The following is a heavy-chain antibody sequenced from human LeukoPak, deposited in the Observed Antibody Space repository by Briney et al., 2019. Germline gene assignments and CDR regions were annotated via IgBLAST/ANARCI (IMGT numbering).Heavy chain of an antibody. CDR2: IKSKTDGGTT. Sequence: GGSLRLSCAASGFTFSNAWMSWVRQAPGKGLEWVGRIKSKTDGGTTDYAAPVKGRFTISRDDSKNTLYLQMNGLKTEDTAVYYCTTDASYYDYVWGSYRYGYFDYWGQGTLVTVSS. V-gene: IGHV3-15*01. J-gene: IGHJ4*02. CDR3: TTDASYYDYVWGSYRYGYFDY. CDR1: GFTFSNAW. D-gene: IGHD3-16*02.